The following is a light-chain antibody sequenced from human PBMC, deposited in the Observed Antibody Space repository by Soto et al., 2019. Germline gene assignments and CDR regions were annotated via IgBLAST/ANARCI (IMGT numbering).Light chain of an antibody. J-gene: IGKJ4*01. Sequence: DIQMTLSPSSLSASVGDRVTITCQASQNIRRYLAWYQQKAGKAPKLLIHAASTLQTGVPSRFSGSGSGTEFTLTISSLQSEDLATYYCQHHHNYPQTFGGGTKVDIK. V-gene: IGKV1-9*01. CDR2: AAS. CDR1: QNIRRY. CDR3: QHHHNYPQT.